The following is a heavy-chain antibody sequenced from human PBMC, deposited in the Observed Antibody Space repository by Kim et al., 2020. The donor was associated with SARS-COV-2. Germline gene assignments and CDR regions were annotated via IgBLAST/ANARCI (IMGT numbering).Heavy chain of an antibody. V-gene: IGHV4-39*01. Sequence: YNPSLNSRVTISVDTSKNQFSLKLSSVTAADTAVYYCARPRGGLINWFDPWGQGTLVTVSS. D-gene: IGHD3-10*01. CDR3: ARPRGGLINWFDP. J-gene: IGHJ5*02.